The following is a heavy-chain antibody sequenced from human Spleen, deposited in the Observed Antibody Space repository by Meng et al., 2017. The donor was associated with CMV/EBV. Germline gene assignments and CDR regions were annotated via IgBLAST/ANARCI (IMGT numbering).Heavy chain of an antibody. CDR1: GGSISTSSFY. D-gene: IGHD3-10*01. V-gene: IGHV4-39*01. CDR2: LYDNGDT. J-gene: IGHJ4*02. Sequence: GSLRLSCSVSGGSISTSSFYWAWIRQPPGKGLEWIGTLYDNGDTYYSSSLKSRVTISVDTSKNQFSLRLSSVSAADTAVYYCARHRSSIVRGLKHPFDYWGQGTLVTVSS. CDR3: ARHRSSIVRGLKHPFDY.